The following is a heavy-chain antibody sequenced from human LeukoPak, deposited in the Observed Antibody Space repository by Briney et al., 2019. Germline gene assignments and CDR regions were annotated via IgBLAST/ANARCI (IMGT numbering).Heavy chain of an antibody. J-gene: IGHJ4*02. CDR3: ARATYYYDSSGHYYFDY. CDR1: GFTFSSYS. CDR2: ISSSSSTI. V-gene: IGHV3-48*04. D-gene: IGHD3-22*01. Sequence: GGSLRLSCAASGFTFSSYSMNWVRQAPGKGLEWVSYISSSSSTIYYADSVKGRFTISRDNAKNSLYLQMNSLRAEDTAVYYCARATYYYDSSGHYYFDYWGQGTLVTVSS.